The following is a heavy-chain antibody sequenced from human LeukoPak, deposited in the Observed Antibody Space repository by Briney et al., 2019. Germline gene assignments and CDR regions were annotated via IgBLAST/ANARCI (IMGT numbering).Heavy chain of an antibody. D-gene: IGHD3-10*01. Sequence: PSETLSLTCAVYGGSFGGYYWSWIRQPPGKGLEWIGEINDSGSTNYNPSPKSRVTISVETSKNQFSLKLKSVTAADTAVYYCARGGYYGSGNDFRFDPWGQGTLVTVSS. V-gene: IGHV4-34*01. CDR2: INDSGST. J-gene: IGHJ5*02. CDR3: ARGGYYGSGNDFRFDP. CDR1: GGSFGGYY.